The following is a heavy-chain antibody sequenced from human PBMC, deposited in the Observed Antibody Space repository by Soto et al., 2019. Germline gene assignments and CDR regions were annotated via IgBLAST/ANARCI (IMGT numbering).Heavy chain of an antibody. CDR1: GYTFTSYA. V-gene: IGHV1-3*01. Sequence: QVQLVQSGAEVKKPGASVKVSCKASGYTFTSYAMHWVRQAPGQRLEWMGWINAGNGNTKYSQKFQGRVTITRDTSASTDYMELSSLRSEDTAVYYCARDYDSSGYHDYWGQGTLVTVSS. D-gene: IGHD3-22*01. CDR2: INAGNGNT. CDR3: ARDYDSSGYHDY. J-gene: IGHJ4*02.